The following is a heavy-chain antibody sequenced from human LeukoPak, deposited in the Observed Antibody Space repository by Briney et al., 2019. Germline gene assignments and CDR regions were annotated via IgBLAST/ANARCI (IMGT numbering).Heavy chain of an antibody. V-gene: IGHV1-69*06. CDR1: GYSFSRNA. CDR3: ARDLVKITMIVGRNDAFDI. J-gene: IGHJ3*02. CDR2: IIPIFGTA. Sequence: SVKVSCKASGYSFSRNAINWVRQAPGQGLEWMGGIIPIFGTANYAQKFQGRVTITADKSTSTAYMELSSLRSEDTAVYYCARDLVKITMIVGRNDAFDIWGQGTMVTVSS. D-gene: IGHD3-22*01.